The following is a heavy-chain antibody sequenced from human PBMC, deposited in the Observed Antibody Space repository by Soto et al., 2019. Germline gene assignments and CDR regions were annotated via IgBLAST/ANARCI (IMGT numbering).Heavy chain of an antibody. D-gene: IGHD1-1*01. CDR1: GGSVSSGSYY. CDR3: ARTGTGFDY. V-gene: IGHV4-61*01. J-gene: IGHJ4*02. Sequence: SETLSLTCTVSGGSVSSGSYYWSWIRQPPGKGLEWIGYIYYSGSTNYNPSLKSRVTISVDTSKNQFSLKLSSVTAADTAVYYCARTGTGFDYWGQGTLVTVS. CDR2: IYYSGST.